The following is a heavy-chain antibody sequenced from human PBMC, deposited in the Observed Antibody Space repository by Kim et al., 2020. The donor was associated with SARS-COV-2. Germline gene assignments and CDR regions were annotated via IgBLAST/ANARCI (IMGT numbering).Heavy chain of an antibody. J-gene: IGHJ6*02. CDR2: ISYDGSNK. V-gene: IGHV3-30*18. CDR1: GFTFSSYG. D-gene: IGHD2-8*02. Sequence: GGSLRLSCAASGFTFSSYGMHWVRQAPGKGLEWVAVISYDGSNKYYADSVKGRFTISRDNSKNTLYLQMNSLRAEDTAVYYCAKGTEPPRVYGMDVWGQGTTVTVSS. CDR3: AKGTEPPRVYGMDV.